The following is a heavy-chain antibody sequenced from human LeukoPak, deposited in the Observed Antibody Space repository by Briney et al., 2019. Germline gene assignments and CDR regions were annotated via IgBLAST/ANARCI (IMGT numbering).Heavy chain of an antibody. CDR3: ARVLVAGDLIGFDY. Sequence: GGSLRLSCAASGFTFSTYSMNWVRQAAGKGLGWVSSISSSSSYIYFADSVKGRFTTSRDNAKNSLYLQMNSLRAEDTAVYYCARVLVAGDLIGFDYWGQGTLFTVSS. J-gene: IGHJ4*02. CDR1: GFTFSTYS. D-gene: IGHD6-19*01. V-gene: IGHV3-21*01. CDR2: ISSSSSYI.